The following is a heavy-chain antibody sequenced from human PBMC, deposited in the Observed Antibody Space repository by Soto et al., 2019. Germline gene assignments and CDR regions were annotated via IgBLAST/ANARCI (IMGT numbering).Heavy chain of an antibody. Sequence: PSETLSLTCTVSGDSVSSSSFYWGWIRQPPGKGLEWIGSIYYTGSTYYNPTLKSRVAISVDTAKNQFSLKLSSVTAADTALYYCVRRDFYDSARYRVIYWGQGTLVPVAS. CDR2: IYYTGST. J-gene: IGHJ4*02. CDR3: VRRDFYDSARYRVIY. CDR1: GDSVSSSSFY. D-gene: IGHD3-22*01. V-gene: IGHV4-39*01.